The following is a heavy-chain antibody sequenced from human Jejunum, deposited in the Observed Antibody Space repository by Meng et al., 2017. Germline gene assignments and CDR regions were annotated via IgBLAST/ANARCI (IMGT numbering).Heavy chain of an antibody. J-gene: IGHJ4*02. Sequence: QVQLQGAGPGRVSPSGTLSLTCAVSGGSITGTNWWTWVRQAPGKGLVWIGEIYHSGTTNYNPSLKSRVAISADKSKNQFSLNLYSLSAADTAVYYCATRTRDSFDYWGQGSLVTVSS. CDR3: ATRTRDSFDY. D-gene: IGHD1-7*01. V-gene: IGHV4-4*02. CDR2: IYHSGTT. CDR1: GGSITGTNW.